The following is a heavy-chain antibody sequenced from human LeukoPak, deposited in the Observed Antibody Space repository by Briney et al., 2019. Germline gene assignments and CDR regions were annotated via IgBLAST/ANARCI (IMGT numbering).Heavy chain of an antibody. Sequence: RGSLRLSWAVSGFTFTTFAMNWVRQAPGKGPEWVSGISGSGDSTYYADSVKGRFTISRDNSRNTVFLQMNSLRVADTAVYSCARGKRGVYYYYGMDVWGQGTTVTVSS. CDR1: GFTFTTFA. V-gene: IGHV3-23*01. CDR3: ARGKRGVYYYYGMDV. J-gene: IGHJ6*02. D-gene: IGHD3-10*01. CDR2: ISGSGDST.